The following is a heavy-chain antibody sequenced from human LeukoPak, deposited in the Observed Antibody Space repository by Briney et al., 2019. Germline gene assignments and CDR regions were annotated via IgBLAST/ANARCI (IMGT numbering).Heavy chain of an antibody. J-gene: IGHJ4*02. V-gene: IGHV3-30*04. CDR2: ISCDGSNK. D-gene: IGHD6-13*01. Sequence: GGSLRLSCAASGFTFSSYAMHWVRQAPGKGLEWVAVISCDGSNKYYADSVKGRFTISRDNSKNTLYLQMNSLRAEDTAVYYCARGETPIAAAGIRYWGQGTLVTVSS. CDR1: GFTFSSYA. CDR3: ARGETPIAAAGIRY.